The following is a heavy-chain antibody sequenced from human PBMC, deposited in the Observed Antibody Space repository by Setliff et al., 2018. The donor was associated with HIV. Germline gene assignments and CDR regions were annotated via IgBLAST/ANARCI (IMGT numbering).Heavy chain of an antibody. D-gene: IGHD1-1*01. Sequence: GESLKISCQASGYNFLTHWITWVRQMPGRGLEWMGRIDPEDSYTEYNSSFQGHVSISVDKANNTAYLQWSSLKASDTAVYFCATEYLQTYSYYFYMDVWGKGTTVTVSS. J-gene: IGHJ6*03. CDR2: IDPEDSYT. CDR1: GYNFLTHW. CDR3: ATEYLQTYSYYFYMDV. V-gene: IGHV5-10-1*01.